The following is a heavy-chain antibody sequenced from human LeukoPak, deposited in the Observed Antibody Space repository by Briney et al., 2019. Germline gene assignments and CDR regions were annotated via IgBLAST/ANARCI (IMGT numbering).Heavy chain of an antibody. CDR2: INWNGGST. CDR1: GFTFEDYG. D-gene: IGHD2-2*01. Sequence: PGGSLRLSCAASGFTFEDYGMTWVRQAPGKGLEWVSGINWNGGSTGYADSVKGRFTISRDNAKNSLYLQMNSLRAEDTAVYYCAREDCSSTSCYDPSVSDYWGQGTLVTVSS. CDR3: AREDCSSTSCYDPSVSDY. V-gene: IGHV3-20*04. J-gene: IGHJ4*02.